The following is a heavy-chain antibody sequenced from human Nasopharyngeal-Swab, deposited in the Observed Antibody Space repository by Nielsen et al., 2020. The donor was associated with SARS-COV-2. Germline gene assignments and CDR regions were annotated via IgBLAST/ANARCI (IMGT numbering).Heavy chain of an antibody. CDR3: ARAWMAVAGTTRYYGMDV. D-gene: IGHD6-19*01. CDR1: GGTFSSYA. CDR2: IIPIFGTA. V-gene: IGHV1-69*13. Sequence: SVKVSCKASGGTFSSYAISWVRQAPGQGLEWMGGIIPIFGTANYAQKFQGRVTITADESTSTAYMELSSLRSEDTAVYYCARAWMAVAGTTRYYGMDVWGQGTTVTVSS. J-gene: IGHJ6*02.